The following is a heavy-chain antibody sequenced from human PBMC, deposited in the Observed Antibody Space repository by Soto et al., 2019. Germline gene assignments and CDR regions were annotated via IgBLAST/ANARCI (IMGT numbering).Heavy chain of an antibody. Sequence: EVQRLESGGCLVQPGGSLRLSCVASGHTFHNYAMSWVRQAPGKGLEWGSGISGSGGSTYYADWVRGRFTISKDDSKNTVNLQMNSQRDEDTDVYYCAKVSRGIGVVPAARNWGQGTLVTVSS. J-gene: IGHJ4*02. CDR2: ISGSGGST. CDR1: GHTFHNYA. V-gene: IGHV3-23*01. D-gene: IGHD2-2*01. CDR3: AKVSRGIGVVPAARN.